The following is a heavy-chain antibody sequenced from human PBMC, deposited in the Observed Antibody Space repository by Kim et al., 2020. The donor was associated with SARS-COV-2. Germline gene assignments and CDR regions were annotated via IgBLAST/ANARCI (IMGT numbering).Heavy chain of an antibody. J-gene: IGHJ4*02. D-gene: IGHD1-1*01. V-gene: IGHV3-48*04. CDR1: GFTFSSYS. CDR3: AELERREGLDY. Sequence: GGSLRLSCAASGFTFSSYSMNWVRQAPGKGLEWVSYISSSSSTIYYADSVKGRFTISRDNAKNSLYLQMNSLRAEDTAVYYCAELERREGLDYWGQGTLVTVSS. CDR2: ISSSSSTI.